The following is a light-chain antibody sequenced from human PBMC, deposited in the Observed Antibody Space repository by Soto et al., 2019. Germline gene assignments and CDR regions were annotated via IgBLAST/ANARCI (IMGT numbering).Light chain of an antibody. Sequence: QSALTQPASVSGSPGQSITISCTGTSSDVGAYNYVSWYQQHPGKVPKLMIYEVSNRPSGVSNRFSGSKSGNTASLTISGLQAEDEADYYCSSYTTSSTRVFGPGTKLTVL. CDR3: SSYTTSSTRV. CDR2: EVS. V-gene: IGLV2-14*01. J-gene: IGLJ1*01. CDR1: SSDVGAYNY.